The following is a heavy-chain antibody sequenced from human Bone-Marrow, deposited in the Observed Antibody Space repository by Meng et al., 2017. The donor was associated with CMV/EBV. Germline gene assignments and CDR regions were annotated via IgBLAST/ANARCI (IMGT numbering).Heavy chain of an antibody. Sequence: GESLKISCAASGFTFSNYAMSWVRQAPGKGLEWVSGISGSGGSTYYADSVKGRFTISRDNSKNTLYVQMNSLRAEDTAVYYCAKILGDYYYYGMYVWGQGTTVTVSS. J-gene: IGHJ6*02. CDR1: GFTFSNYA. CDR2: ISGSGGST. D-gene: IGHD2/OR15-2a*01. CDR3: AKILGDYYYYGMYV. V-gene: IGHV3-23*01.